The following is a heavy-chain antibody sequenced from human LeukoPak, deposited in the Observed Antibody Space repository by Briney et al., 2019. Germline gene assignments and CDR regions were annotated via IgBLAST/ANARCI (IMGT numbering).Heavy chain of an antibody. Sequence: GGSLRLSCAASGLTFSSYGMHWVRQAPGKGLEWVAFTRYDGSNKYYADSVKGRFTISRDNSKNSLYLQMNSLRAEDTAVYYCAKEAVAGMEFDYWGQGTLVAVSS. V-gene: IGHV3-30*02. D-gene: IGHD6-19*01. J-gene: IGHJ4*02. CDR2: TRYDGSNK. CDR3: AKEAVAGMEFDY. CDR1: GLTFSSYG.